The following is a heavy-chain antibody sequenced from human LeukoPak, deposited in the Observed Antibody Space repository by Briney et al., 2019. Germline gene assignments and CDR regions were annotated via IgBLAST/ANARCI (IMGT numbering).Heavy chain of an antibody. V-gene: IGHV4-30-2*01. Sequence: SQTLSLTCAVSGXSISSGGYSWSWIRQPPGKGLEWIGYIYHSGSTYYNPSLKSRVTISVDRSKNQFSLKLSSVTAADTAVYYCAATNITMIVVAPYFQHWGQGTLVTVSS. CDR1: GXSISSGGYS. J-gene: IGHJ1*01. CDR3: AATNITMIVVAPYFQH. CDR2: IYHSGST. D-gene: IGHD3-22*01.